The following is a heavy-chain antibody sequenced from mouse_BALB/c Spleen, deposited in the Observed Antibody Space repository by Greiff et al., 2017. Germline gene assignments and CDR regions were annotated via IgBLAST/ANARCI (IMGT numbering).Heavy chain of an antibody. J-gene: IGHJ2*01. CDR3: ARGKYGNYPYYFDY. CDR2: INPNNGGT. CDR1: GYTFTDYN. D-gene: IGHD2-10*02. Sequence: EVQLQQSGPELVKPGASVKIPCKASGYTFTDYNMAWVKQSHGKSLEWIGDINPNNGGTIYNQKFKGKATLTVDKSSSTAYMELRSLTSEDTAVYDCARGKYGNYPYYFDYWGQGTTLTVSS. V-gene: IGHV1-18*01.